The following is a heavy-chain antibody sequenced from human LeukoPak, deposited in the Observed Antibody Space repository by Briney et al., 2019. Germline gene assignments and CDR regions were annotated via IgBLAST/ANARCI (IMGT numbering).Heavy chain of an antibody. Sequence: SETLSLTCTVSGGSINSYYWSWIRQPPGKGLEWIGYIYYSGSTNYNPSLKSRVTISLDTSKNQFSLRLSSVTAADTAVYYCARGAYFYGSGINWFDPWGQGTLITVSS. D-gene: IGHD3-10*01. V-gene: IGHV4-59*08. CDR1: GGSINSYY. CDR2: IYYSGST. J-gene: IGHJ5*02. CDR3: ARGAYFYGSGINWFDP.